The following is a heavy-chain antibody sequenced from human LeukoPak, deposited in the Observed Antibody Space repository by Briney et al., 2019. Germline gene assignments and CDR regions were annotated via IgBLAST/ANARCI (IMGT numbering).Heavy chain of an antibody. CDR2: IIPIFGTA. CDR3: ARGTLGYWFDP. D-gene: IGHD1-1*01. J-gene: IGHJ5*02. V-gene: IGHV1-69*05. Sequence: ASVKVSCKASGGTFSSYAISWVRQAPGQGLEWMGRIIPIFGTANYAQKFQGRVTNTTDESMSTAYMELSRLRSEDTAVYYCARGTLGYWFDPWGQGTQVTVSS. CDR1: GGTFSSYA.